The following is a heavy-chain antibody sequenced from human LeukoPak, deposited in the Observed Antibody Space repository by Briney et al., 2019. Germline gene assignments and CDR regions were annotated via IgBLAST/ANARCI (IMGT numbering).Heavy chain of an antibody. CDR3: ARKGYTIGSFDY. CDR2: IYYSGST. D-gene: IGHD5-18*01. CDR1: GGSISSGNYY. V-gene: IGHV4-61*10. J-gene: IGHJ4*02. Sequence: SETLSLTCTVSGGSISSGNYYWSWIRQPAGKGLEWIGEIYYSGSTNYNPSLKSRVTISVDKSKSQFSLKLSSVTAADTAVYYCARKGYTIGSFDYWGQGTLVTVSS.